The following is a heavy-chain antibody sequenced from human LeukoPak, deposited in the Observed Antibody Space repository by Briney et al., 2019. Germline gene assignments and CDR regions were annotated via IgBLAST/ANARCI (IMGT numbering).Heavy chain of an antibody. V-gene: IGHV3-21*01. CDR3: ARGSGVHF. D-gene: IGHD3-10*01. J-gene: IGHJ4*02. CDR2: ISMTSTYI. CDR1: GFNLRTYS. Sequence: GGSLRLSCEVSGFNLRTYSMNWVRQAPGKGLEWVSSISMTSTYIYYADSVKGRFTISRDNAKNTLYLQMDSLGAEDTAVYYCARGSGVHFWGQGTLVIVSS.